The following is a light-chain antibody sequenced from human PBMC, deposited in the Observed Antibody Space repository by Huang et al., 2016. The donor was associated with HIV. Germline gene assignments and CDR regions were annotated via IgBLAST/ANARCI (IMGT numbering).Light chain of an antibody. CDR2: GAS. J-gene: IGKJ2*01. V-gene: IGKV3-11*01. CDR1: QRVSSD. CDR3: QQRSDWPRT. Sequence: EIVLTQSPATLSLSPGERATLSCRASQRVSSDLDWYQQKAGQAPRLLIYGASNRATGIPARFSGSGSGTYFTLTISSLEPEDFAVYYCQQRSDWPRTFGQGTKLEIK.